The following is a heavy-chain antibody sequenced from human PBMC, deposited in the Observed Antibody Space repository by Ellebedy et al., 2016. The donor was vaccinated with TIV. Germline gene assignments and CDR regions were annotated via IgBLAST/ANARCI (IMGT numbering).Heavy chain of an antibody. V-gene: IGHV4-4*02. Sequence: MPSETLSLTCLLSGGSISNLNWWGWVRQTPGKGLEWDGAIYHIGLTIYNPSLEGRLTMSVDKSENQFSLKLTSVTAADKAVYYCARAGRAGGGRMDVWGQGTTVTVSS. J-gene: IGHJ6*02. D-gene: IGHD3-16*01. CDR1: GGSISNLNW. CDR2: IYHIGLT. CDR3: ARAGRAGGGRMDV.